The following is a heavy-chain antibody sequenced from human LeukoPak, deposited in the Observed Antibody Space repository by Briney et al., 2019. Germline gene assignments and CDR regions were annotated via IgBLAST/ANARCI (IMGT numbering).Heavy chain of an antibody. J-gene: IGHJ4*02. CDR1: GGTFSSYA. CDR2: IITIFGTA. CDR3: ARGGALIGVYDSSGYYYDY. V-gene: IGHV1-69*05. D-gene: IGHD3-22*01. Sequence: EASVKVSRTASGGTFSSYAISWVRQAPGEGLEWVGEIITIFGTANYAQKLQGRVTMTTDTSTSTAYMELRSLRSDDTAVYYCARGGALIGVYDSSGYYYDYWGQGTLVTVSS.